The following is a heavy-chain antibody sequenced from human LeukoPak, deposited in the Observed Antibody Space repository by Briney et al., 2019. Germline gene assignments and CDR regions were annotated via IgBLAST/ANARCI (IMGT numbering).Heavy chain of an antibody. D-gene: IGHD2/OR15-2a*01. V-gene: IGHV4-59*08. J-gene: IGHJ3*02. CDR1: GGSISSYY. Sequence: SETLSLTCTVSGGSISSYYWSWIRQPPGKGLEWIGYIYYSGSTNYNPSLKSRVTISVDTSKNQFSLKLSSVTAADTAVYYCARPIGDATDAFDIWGQGTMVTVSS. CDR2: IYYSGST. CDR3: ARPIGDATDAFDI.